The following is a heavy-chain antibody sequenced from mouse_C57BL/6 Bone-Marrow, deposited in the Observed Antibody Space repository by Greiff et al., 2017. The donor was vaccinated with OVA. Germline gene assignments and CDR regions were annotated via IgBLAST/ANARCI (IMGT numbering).Heavy chain of an antibody. CDR2: IDPSDSYT. J-gene: IGHJ1*03. V-gene: IGHV1-69*01. CDR3: SLYDSKGCWYFDV. D-gene: IGHD2-5*01. Sequence: VQLQQPGAELVMPGASVKLSCKASGYTFTSYWMHWVKQRPGQGLEWIGEIDPSDSYTNYNQKFKGKSTLTVDKSSSTAYMQLSSLTSEDSAVYYCSLYDSKGCWYFDVWGTGTTVTVSS. CDR1: GYTFTSYW.